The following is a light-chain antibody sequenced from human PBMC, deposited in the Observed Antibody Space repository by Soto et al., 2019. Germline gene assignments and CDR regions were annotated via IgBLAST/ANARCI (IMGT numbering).Light chain of an antibody. Sequence: IGLTQSPVTLSLSPGERVTLSCRASRSVSSSLDWYQQKPGQAPRLLIYDPANRSAGIPPRFSGSGSGTDFTPTTSSLDSEDFAVYYCQQRGAWPQTYGGGTNV. CDR3: QQRGAWPQT. V-gene: IGKV3-11*01. J-gene: IGKJ4*01. CDR2: DPA. CDR1: RSVSSS.